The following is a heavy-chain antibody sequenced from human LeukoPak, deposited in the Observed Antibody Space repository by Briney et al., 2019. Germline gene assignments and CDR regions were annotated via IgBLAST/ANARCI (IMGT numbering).Heavy chain of an antibody. CDR1: GGSLSGYY. V-gene: IGHV4-34*01. Sequence: PSETLSLTCAVYGGSLSGYYWSWIRQPPGKGLEWIGEINHSGSTNYNPSLKSRVTISVDTSKNQFSLKLSSVTAADTAVYYCARAYSGSYYVFDYWGQGTLVTVSS. J-gene: IGHJ4*02. CDR2: INHSGST. CDR3: ARAYSGSYYVFDY. D-gene: IGHD1-26*01.